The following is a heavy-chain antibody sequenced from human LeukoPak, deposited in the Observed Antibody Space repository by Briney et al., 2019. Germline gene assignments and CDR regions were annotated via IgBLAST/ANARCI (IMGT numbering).Heavy chain of an antibody. CDR2: INPNSGGT. CDR1: GYTFTSYY. D-gene: IGHD6-19*01. J-gene: IGHJ4*02. CDR3: ARVAVAGTRLDCDY. V-gene: IGHV1-2*02. Sequence: GASVKVSCKASGYTFTSYYMHWVRQAPGQGLEWMGWINPNSGGTNYAQKFQGRVTMTRDTSISTAYMELSRLRSDDTAVYYCARVAVAGTRLDCDYWGQGTLVTVSS.